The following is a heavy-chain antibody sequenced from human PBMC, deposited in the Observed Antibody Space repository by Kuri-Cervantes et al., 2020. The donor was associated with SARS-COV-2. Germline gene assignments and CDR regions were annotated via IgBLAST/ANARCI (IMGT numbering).Heavy chain of an antibody. Sequence: ASVKVSCKASGYTFTGYYMHWVRQAPGQGLEWMGWINPNSGGTNYAQKFQGWVTMTRDTSISTAYMEQSRLRSDDTAVYYCARGLDTAMAYYFDYWGQGTLVTVSS. CDR2: INPNSGGT. CDR1: GYTFTGYY. V-gene: IGHV1-2*04. D-gene: IGHD5-18*01. CDR3: ARGLDTAMAYYFDY. J-gene: IGHJ4*02.